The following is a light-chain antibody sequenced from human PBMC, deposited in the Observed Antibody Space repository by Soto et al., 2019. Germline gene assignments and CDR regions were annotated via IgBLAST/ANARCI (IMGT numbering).Light chain of an antibody. CDR2: ENN. CDR3: GTWDNSLSTGVV. Sequence: QSVLTQPPSVSAAPGQKVTISCSGSSSNIGNNFVSWYQQLPGAAPKLLIYENNRRPSRIPDRFSGSNSGTSATLGITGLQTGDEADYYCGTWDNSLSTGVVFGGGTKVTVL. CDR1: SSNIGNNF. J-gene: IGLJ2*01. V-gene: IGLV1-51*02.